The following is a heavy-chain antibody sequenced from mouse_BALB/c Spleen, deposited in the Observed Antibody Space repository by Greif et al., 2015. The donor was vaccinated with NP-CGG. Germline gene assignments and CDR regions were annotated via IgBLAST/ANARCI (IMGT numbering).Heavy chain of an antibody. J-gene: IGHJ4*01. D-gene: IGHD2-1*01. V-gene: IGHV1-69*02. CDR3: TTLYYGNYVYYAMDY. Sequence: QVQLQQSGAELVRPGASVKLSCKASGYTFTSYWINWVKQRPGQGLEWIGNIYPSDSYTNYNQEFKDKATLTVDKSSSTAYMQLSSPTSEDSAVYYCTTLYYGNYVYYAMDYWGQGTSVTVSS. CDR1: GYTFTSYW. CDR2: IYPSDSYT.